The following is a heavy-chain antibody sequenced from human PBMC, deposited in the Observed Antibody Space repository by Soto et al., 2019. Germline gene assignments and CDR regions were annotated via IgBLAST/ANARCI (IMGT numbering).Heavy chain of an antibody. V-gene: IGHV3-66*01. J-gene: IGHJ4*02. CDR1: GFTVSSNY. CDR2: IYSGGST. CDR3: ARETIAAPHFDY. D-gene: IGHD6-13*01. Sequence: EVQLVESGGGLVQPGGSLRLCCAASGFTVSSNYMSWVRQAPGKGLEWVSVIYSGGSTYYADSVKGRFTISRDNSKNTLYLQMNSLRAEDTAVYYCARETIAAPHFDYSGQGTLVTVSS.